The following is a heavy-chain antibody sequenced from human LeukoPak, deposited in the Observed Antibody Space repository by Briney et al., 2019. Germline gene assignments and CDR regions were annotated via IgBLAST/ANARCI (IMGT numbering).Heavy chain of an antibody. Sequence: GGSLRLSCAASGFTFSSYSMNWVRQAPGKGLEWVSSISSSSSYIYYADSVKGRFTISRDNAKNSLYLQMNSLRAEDTAVYYCAKDGTVVTLYYFDYWGQGTLVTVSS. V-gene: IGHV3-21*04. CDR3: AKDGTVVTLYYFDY. D-gene: IGHD4-23*01. J-gene: IGHJ4*02. CDR1: GFTFSSYS. CDR2: ISSSSSYI.